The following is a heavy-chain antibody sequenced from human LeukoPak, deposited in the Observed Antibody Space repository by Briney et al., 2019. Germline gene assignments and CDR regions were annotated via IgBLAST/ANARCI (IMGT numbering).Heavy chain of an antibody. V-gene: IGHV4-61*02. CDR3: ARGYKSGRFHGYNWFDP. J-gene: IGHJ5*02. CDR1: DGSISSDNYY. CDR2: IYNNGIT. Sequence: SETLSLTCTVSDGSISSDNYYWNWIRQPAGKGLEWIGRIYNNGITNYNPSLRSRVTISVDTSKKQFSLTLSSVTAADTAVYYCARGYKSGRFHGYNWFDPWGQGTLVTVSS. D-gene: IGHD6-19*01.